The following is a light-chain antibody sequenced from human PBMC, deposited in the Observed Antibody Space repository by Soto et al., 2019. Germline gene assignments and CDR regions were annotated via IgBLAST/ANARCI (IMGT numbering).Light chain of an antibody. CDR3: QQYNSLWWT. Sequence: DIQMTQSPSSLSASVGDRVTITCRASQSISSYLNWYQQKPGKAPKLLIYAASSLQSGVPSRFSGSGSGTDFTLTISSLQPEDFATYYCQQYNSLWWTFGQGTKVDIK. V-gene: IGKV1-39*01. J-gene: IGKJ1*01. CDR1: QSISSY. CDR2: AAS.